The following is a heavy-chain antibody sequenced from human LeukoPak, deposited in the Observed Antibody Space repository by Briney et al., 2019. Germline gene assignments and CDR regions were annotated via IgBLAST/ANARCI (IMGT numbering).Heavy chain of an antibody. Sequence: PGGSLRLSCAASGFTLSSYAMSWVRQAPGKGLEWVSAISGSGGSTYYADSVKGRFTISRDNSKNTLYLQMNSLRAEDTAVYYCAKDLQGHYDYVWGSYRLFDYWGQGTLVTVSS. D-gene: IGHD3-16*02. CDR2: ISGSGGST. CDR3: AKDLQGHYDYVWGSYRLFDY. V-gene: IGHV3-23*01. CDR1: GFTLSSYA. J-gene: IGHJ4*02.